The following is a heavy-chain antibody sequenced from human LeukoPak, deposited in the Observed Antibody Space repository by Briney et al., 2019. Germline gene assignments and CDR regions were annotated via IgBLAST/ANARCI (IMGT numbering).Heavy chain of an antibody. CDR1: GFTVSSNY. CDR3: ARDSRRILPSD. V-gene: IGHV3-66*01. J-gene: IGHJ4*02. Sequence: PGGSLRLSCAASGFTVSSNYMSWVRQAPGKGLEWVSVIYSGGSTYYADSVEGRFTISRDNSKNTLYLQMNSLRAEDTAVYYCARDSRRILPSDWGQGTLVTVSS. CDR2: IYSGGST. D-gene: IGHD2-15*01.